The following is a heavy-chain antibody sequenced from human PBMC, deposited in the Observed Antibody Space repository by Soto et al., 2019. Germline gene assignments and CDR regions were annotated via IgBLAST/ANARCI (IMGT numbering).Heavy chain of an antibody. J-gene: IGHJ3*02. CDR1: GFTFRSYG. Sequence: PGGSLRLSCAASGFTFRSYGMHWVRQAPGKGLEWVTVISYDGSNTYYADSVKGRFSISRDNSKNTLYLQMNSLRAEDTAVYYCAKAGGRIQLWFYFDIWGQGTMVTVSS. CDR2: ISYDGSNT. V-gene: IGHV3-30*18. CDR3: AKAGGRIQLWFYFDI. D-gene: IGHD5-18*01.